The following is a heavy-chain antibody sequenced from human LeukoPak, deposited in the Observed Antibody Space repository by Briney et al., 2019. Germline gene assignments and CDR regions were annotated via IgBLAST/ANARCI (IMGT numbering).Heavy chain of an antibody. CDR2: ISSSSSYI. J-gene: IGHJ4*02. CDR1: GFTFSSYS. V-gene: IGHV3-21*04. CDR3: AKSRSSSWYSPLGNFDS. Sequence: GGSLRLSCAASGFTFSSYSMNWVRQAPGKGLEWVSSISSSSSYIYYADSVKGRFTISRDNAKNSLYLQMNSLRAEDTALYYCAKSRSSSWYSPLGNFDSWGQGTLVTVSS. D-gene: IGHD6-13*01.